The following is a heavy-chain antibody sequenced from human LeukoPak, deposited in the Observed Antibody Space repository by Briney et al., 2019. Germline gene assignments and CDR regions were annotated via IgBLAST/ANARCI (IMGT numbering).Heavy chain of an antibody. CDR1: GDSISTYY. CDR3: ARTYDILTGYYKRAGAFDI. J-gene: IGHJ3*02. V-gene: IGHV4-59*01. D-gene: IGHD3-9*01. Sequence: SEALSLTCTVSGDSISTYYWSWIRQPPGKGLEWIGYIYYSGITNYNPSLKSRVTISVDTSKNQFSLKLSSVTAADTAVYYCARTYDILTGYYKRAGAFDIWGQGTMVTVSS. CDR2: IYYSGIT.